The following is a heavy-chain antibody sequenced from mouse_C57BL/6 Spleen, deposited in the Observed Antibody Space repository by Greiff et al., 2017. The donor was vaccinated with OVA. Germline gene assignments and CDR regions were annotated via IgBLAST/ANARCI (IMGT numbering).Heavy chain of an antibody. CDR3: ARAGYDGYSWFAY. CDR1: GYSFTGYY. CDR2: INHSTGGT. V-gene: IGHV1-42*01. Sequence: EVQLQQSGPELVKPGASVKISCKASGYSFTGYYMNWVKQSPGKSLEWIGEINHSTGGTTYNQKFKAKATLTVDKSSSTAYMQLKSLTSEDSAVYYCARAGYDGYSWFAYWGQGTLVTVSA. J-gene: IGHJ3*01. D-gene: IGHD2-3*01.